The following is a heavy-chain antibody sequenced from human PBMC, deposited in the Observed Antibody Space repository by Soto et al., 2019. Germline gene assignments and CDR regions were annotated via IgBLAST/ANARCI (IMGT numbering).Heavy chain of an antibody. V-gene: IGHV1-8*01. CDR3: ARGPDYDFWSGSPHYYYGMDV. D-gene: IGHD3-3*01. CDR2: MNPNSGNT. CDR1: GYTFTSYD. J-gene: IGHJ6*02. Sequence: ASVKVSCKASGYTFTSYDINWVRQATGQGLEWMGWMNPNSGNTGYAQKFQGRVTMTRNTSISTAYMELSSLRSEDTAVYDCARGPDYDFWSGSPHYYYGMDVWGQGTTVTVSS.